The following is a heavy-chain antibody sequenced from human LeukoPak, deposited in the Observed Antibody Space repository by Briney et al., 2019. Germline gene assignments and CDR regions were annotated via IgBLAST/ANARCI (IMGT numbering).Heavy chain of an antibody. CDR3: ARSARELPPTYYFDY. CDR1: GFIFSSYW. D-gene: IGHD3-10*01. V-gene: IGHV3-7*01. CDR2: IKQDGSEK. J-gene: IGHJ4*02. Sequence: GGSLRLSCAASGFIFSSYWMSWVRQAPGKGLEWVANIKQDGSEKHYVDSVKGRFTISRDNAKNSLYLQMNSLRVEDTAVYYCARSARELPPTYYFDYWGQGTLVTVSS.